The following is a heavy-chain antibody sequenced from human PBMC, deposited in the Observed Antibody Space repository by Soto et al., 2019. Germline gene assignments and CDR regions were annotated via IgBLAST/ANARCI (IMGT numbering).Heavy chain of an antibody. CDR2: ISGSGGST. CDR3: AKGKFLLGFGDPGLAY. J-gene: IGHJ4*02. V-gene: IGHV3-23*01. CDR1: GFTFSSYA. Sequence: GGSLRLSCAASGFTFSSYAMSWVRQAPGKGLEWVSAISGSGGSTYYADSVKGRFTISRDNSKNTLYLQMNGLRAEDTAVYYYAKGKFLLGFGDPGLAYGGQGTLVPVSS. D-gene: IGHD3-10*01.